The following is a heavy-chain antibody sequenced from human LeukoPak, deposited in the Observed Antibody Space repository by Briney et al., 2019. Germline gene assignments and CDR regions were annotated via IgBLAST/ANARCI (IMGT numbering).Heavy chain of an antibody. CDR3: ARDFTRDFWSGYFN. CDR1: GFTVSSNY. J-gene: IGHJ4*02. Sequence: GGSLRLSCAASGFTVSSNYMSWVRQAPGKGLEWVSVIYSGGSTYYADSVKGRFTISRDNSKNTLYLQMNSLRDEDTAVYYCARDFTRDFWSGYFNWGQGTLVTVSS. D-gene: IGHD3-3*01. CDR2: IYSGGST. V-gene: IGHV3-66*01.